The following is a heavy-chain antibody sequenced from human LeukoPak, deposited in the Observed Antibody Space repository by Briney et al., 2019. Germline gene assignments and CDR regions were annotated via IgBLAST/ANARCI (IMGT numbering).Heavy chain of an antibody. J-gene: IGHJ4*02. CDR3: ARDPRGADYFDY. Sequence: PSETLSLTCTVSGGSISSYYWSWIRQPPGKGLEWIGYIYYSGSTNYNPSLKSRVTISVDTSKNQFSLKLSSVTAADTAVYYCARDPRGADYFDYWGQGALVTVSS. V-gene: IGHV4-59*01. CDR2: IYYSGST. CDR1: GGSISSYY. D-gene: IGHD3-16*01.